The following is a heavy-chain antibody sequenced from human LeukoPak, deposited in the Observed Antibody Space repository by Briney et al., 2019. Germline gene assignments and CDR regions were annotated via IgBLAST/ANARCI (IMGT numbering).Heavy chain of an antibody. CDR1: GYTLTELS. J-gene: IGHJ4*02. CDR2: FDPEDGET. Sequence: ASVKGSCKVSGYTLTELSMHWVRQAPGKGLEWMGGFDPEDGETIYAQKFQGRVTMTEDTSTDTAYMELSSLRSEDTAVYYCATKYVAAAAFDYWGQGTLVTVSS. V-gene: IGHV1-24*01. CDR3: ATKYVAAAAFDY. D-gene: IGHD6-13*01.